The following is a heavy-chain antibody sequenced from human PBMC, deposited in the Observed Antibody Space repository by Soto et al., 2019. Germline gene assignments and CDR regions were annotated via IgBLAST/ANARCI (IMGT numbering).Heavy chain of an antibody. Sequence: ASVKVSCKASGGTFSSYAISWVRQAPGQGLEWMGGIIPIFGTANYPQSLQGRLTMTTDTSTTTAYMELRSLRSDDTAVYYCARDPYHVLMVNAPNLYGMDVWGQGTTVTVSS. CDR1: GGTFSSYA. CDR3: ARDPYHVLMVNAPNLYGMDV. V-gene: IGHV1-69*05. J-gene: IGHJ6*02. CDR2: IIPIFGTA. D-gene: IGHD2-8*01.